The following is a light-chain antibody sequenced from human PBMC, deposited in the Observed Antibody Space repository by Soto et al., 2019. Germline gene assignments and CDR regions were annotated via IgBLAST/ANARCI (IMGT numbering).Light chain of an antibody. V-gene: IGKV3-15*01. CDR2: AAS. CDR1: QSVSSN. CDR3: QQYNNWPPLT. J-gene: IGKJ4*01. Sequence: EIVMTQSPATLSVSPGERATLSCRASQSVSSNLAWYQQKPGQGPRLLIYAASTRATGIPARFSGSGSGTEFTLTISSLQSEDFAVYYCQQYNNWPPLTFGGGTKVEIK.